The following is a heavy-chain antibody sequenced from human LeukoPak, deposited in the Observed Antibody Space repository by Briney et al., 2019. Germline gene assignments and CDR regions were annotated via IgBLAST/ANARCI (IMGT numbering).Heavy chain of an antibody. D-gene: IGHD2-2*01. V-gene: IGHV4-59*01. CDR2: IYYSGST. J-gene: IGHJ5*02. CDR1: GGSISSYH. Sequence: KASETLSLTCTVSGGSISSYHWSWIRQPPGKGLEWIGYIYYSGSTNYNPSLKSRVTISVDTSNNRFSLRLSSVTAADTAVYYCARGQPYQLLSRWFDPWGQGTLVTVSS. CDR3: ARGQPYQLLSRWFDP.